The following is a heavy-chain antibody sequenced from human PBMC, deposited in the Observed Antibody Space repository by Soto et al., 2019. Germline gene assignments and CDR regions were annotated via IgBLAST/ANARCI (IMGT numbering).Heavy chain of an antibody. CDR3: AREDSRGDNFLEY. Sequence: SVTMSLTCSVCEGSISGYYWSWIRKPPGKGLEWIGYIYYSGSTGYNPTLRRRLTISEDTSKNQFSLRLTSVTAADMAVYYCAREDSRGDNFLEYWGQGTLVTVSS. V-gene: IGHV4-59*01. D-gene: IGHD3-3*01. J-gene: IGHJ4*02. CDR2: IYYSGST. CDR1: EGSISGYY.